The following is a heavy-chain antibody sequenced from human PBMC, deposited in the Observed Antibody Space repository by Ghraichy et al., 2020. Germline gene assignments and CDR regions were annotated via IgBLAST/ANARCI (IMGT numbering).Heavy chain of an antibody. CDR2: IKSKTDGGTT. V-gene: IGHV3-15*01. J-gene: IGHJ4*02. CDR1: GFTFSNAW. Sequence: GGSLRLSCAASGFTFSNAWMSWVRQAPGKGLEWVGRIKSKTDGGTTDYAAPVKGRFTISRDDSKNTLYLQMNSLKTEDTAVYYCSRYNWNYEHDDYWGQGTLVTVSS. D-gene: IGHD1-7*01. CDR3: SRYNWNYEHDDY.